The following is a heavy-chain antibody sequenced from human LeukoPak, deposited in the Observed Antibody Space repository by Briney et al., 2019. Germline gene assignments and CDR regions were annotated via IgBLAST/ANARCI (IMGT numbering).Heavy chain of an antibody. Sequence: GASVKVSCKVSGYTLTELSMHWVRQAPGKGLEWMGGFDPEDGETIYAHKFQGRVTMTEDTSTDTAYMELSSLRSEDTAVYYCATAPTDFYSGSVYFDYWGQGTLVIVSS. V-gene: IGHV1-24*01. CDR2: FDPEDGET. D-gene: IGHD1-26*01. CDR1: GYTLTELS. J-gene: IGHJ4*02. CDR3: ATAPTDFYSGSVYFDY.